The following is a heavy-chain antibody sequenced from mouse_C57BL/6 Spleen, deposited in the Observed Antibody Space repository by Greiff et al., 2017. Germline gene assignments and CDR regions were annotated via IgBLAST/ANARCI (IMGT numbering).Heavy chain of an antibody. CDR3: ARTYYGSLYCFDY. CDR1: GFTFSSYA. J-gene: IGHJ2*01. Sequence: EVKVEESGGGLVKPGGSLKLSCAASGFTFSSYAMSWVRQTPEKRLEWVATISDGGSYTYYPDNVKGRFTISRDNAKNNLYLQMSHLKSEDTAMYYCARTYYGSLYCFDYWGQGTTLTVSS. D-gene: IGHD1-1*01. V-gene: IGHV5-4*03. CDR2: ISDGGSYT.